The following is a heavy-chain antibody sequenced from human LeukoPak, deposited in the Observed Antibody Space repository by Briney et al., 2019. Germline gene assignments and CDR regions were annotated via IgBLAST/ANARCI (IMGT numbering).Heavy chain of an antibody. J-gene: IGHJ4*02. CDR3: ARRGRNRVAAANYPLGFDY. CDR1: RYSFTSYW. V-gene: IGHV5-51*01. Sequence: GESLKISCKGSRYSFTSYWIGWVRQMPGKGLEWMGIIYPGDSDTRYSPSFQGQVTISADKSISTAYLQWSSLKASDTAMYYCARRGRNRVAAANYPLGFDYWGQGTLVTVSS. D-gene: IGHD6-13*01. CDR2: IYPGDSDT.